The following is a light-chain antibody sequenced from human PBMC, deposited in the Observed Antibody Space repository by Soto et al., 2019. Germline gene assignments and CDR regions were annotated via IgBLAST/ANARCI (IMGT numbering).Light chain of an antibody. V-gene: IGKV1-39*01. Sequence: DIQMTQSPSSLSASVGDRVTVTCRASQSISSYLNWYQQIPGKAPNLLIYAASNLQDGVPSRFSGRGSGTDFILTISSLQPEDFATYYCQQSYRTPYTVGQGTKVDIK. J-gene: IGKJ2*01. CDR2: AAS. CDR1: QSISSY. CDR3: QQSYRTPYT.